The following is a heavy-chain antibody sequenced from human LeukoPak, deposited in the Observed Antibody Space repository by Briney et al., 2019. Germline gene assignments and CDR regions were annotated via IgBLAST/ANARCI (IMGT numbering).Heavy chain of an antibody. Sequence: ASVKVSCKASGGTFSSYAISWVRQAPGQGLEWMGGIIPIFDSPQYAQKFQGRVTITADESTSTAYLDLSSLRSEDTAVYYCARDPLYTSSWYVVPDYWGQGTLVTVSS. J-gene: IGHJ4*02. CDR1: GGTFSSYA. CDR2: IIPIFDSP. V-gene: IGHV1-69*13. CDR3: ARDPLYTSSWYVVPDY. D-gene: IGHD6-13*01.